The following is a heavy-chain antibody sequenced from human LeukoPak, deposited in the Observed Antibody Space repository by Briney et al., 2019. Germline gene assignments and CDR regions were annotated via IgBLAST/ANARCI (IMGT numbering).Heavy chain of an antibody. J-gene: IGHJ4*02. Sequence: GGSLRLSCAASGFTFSSYWMHWVRQAPGKGLVWVSRINSDGSSTSYADSVKGRFTISRDNAKNTLYLQMNSLRAEDTAVYYCAKESSRGLITVTNDFDYWGQGTLVTVSS. CDR2: INSDGSST. D-gene: IGHD4-11*01. V-gene: IGHV3-74*01. CDR3: AKESSRGLITVTNDFDY. CDR1: GFTFSSYW.